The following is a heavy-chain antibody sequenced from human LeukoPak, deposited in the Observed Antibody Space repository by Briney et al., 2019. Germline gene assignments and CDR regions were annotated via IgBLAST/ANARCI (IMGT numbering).Heavy chain of an antibody. V-gene: IGHV1-69*13. CDR2: IIPIFGTA. Sequence: ASVKVSCKASGGTLSSYAISWVRQAPGQGLEWMGGIIPIFGTANYAQKFQGRVTITADESTSTAYMELSSLRAEDTALYYCAKDEGYGSGSYFDYWGQGTLVTVSS. CDR1: GGTLSSYA. J-gene: IGHJ4*02. CDR3: AKDEGYGSGSYFDY. D-gene: IGHD3-10*01.